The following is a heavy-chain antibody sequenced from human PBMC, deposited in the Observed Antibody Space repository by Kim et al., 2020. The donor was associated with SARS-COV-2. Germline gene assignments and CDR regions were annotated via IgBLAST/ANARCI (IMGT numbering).Heavy chain of an antibody. CDR1: GGSISSSSYY. J-gene: IGHJ6*02. V-gene: IGHV4-39*01. CDR3: ARREGLSSHYYYYGMDV. D-gene: IGHD1-26*01. Sequence: SETLSLTCTVSGGSISSSSYYWAWIRQPPGKGLEWIGSIYYSGSTYYNPSLKSRVTISVDTSKNQFSLKLSSVTAADTAVYYCARREGLSSHYYYYGMDVWGQGTTVTVSS. CDR2: IYYSGST.